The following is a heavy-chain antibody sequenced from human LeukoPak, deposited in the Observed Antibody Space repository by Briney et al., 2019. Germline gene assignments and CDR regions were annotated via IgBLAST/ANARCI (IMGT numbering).Heavy chain of an antibody. CDR1: GGSISSYC. CDR3: ARAVGTDGYNLWVY. J-gene: IGHJ4*02. D-gene: IGHD5-24*01. Sequence: PSETLSLTCTVSGGSISSYCWSWIRQPPGKGLEWIGYIFYSGSTNYNPSLKSRITISVDTSKNQFSLKLSSVTAADTAVYYCARAVGTDGYNLWVYWGQGTLVTVSS. V-gene: IGHV4-59*01. CDR2: IFYSGST.